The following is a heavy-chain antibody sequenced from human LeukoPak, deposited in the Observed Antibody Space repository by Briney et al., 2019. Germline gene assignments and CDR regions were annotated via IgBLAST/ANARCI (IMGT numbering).Heavy chain of an antibody. J-gene: IGHJ5*02. V-gene: IGHV3-53*01. CDR3: AKAGIINISWNWFDP. Sequence: GGSLRLSRAVSGFTVTNNYMSWVRQAPGKGLEWVSIIYPGGGTYYADSVKGRFTISRDNSKNTLYLQMNSLRVEDTAVYYCAKAGIINISWNWFDPWGQGTLVTVSS. CDR2: IYPGGGT. CDR1: GFTVTNNY. D-gene: IGHD6-13*01.